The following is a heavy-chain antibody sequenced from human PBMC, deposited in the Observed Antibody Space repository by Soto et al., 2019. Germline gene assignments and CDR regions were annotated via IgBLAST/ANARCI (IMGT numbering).Heavy chain of an antibody. CDR1: GFTFSSYA. Sequence: GGSLRLSCAASGFTFSSYAMSWVRQAPGKGLEWVSAISGSGGSTYYADSVKGRFTISRDNSKNTLYLQMNSLRAEDTAVYYCAKTLRYFDWLLPTYYFDYWGQGTLVTVSS. CDR3: AKTLRYFDWLLPTYYFDY. V-gene: IGHV3-23*01. CDR2: ISGSGGST. J-gene: IGHJ4*02. D-gene: IGHD3-9*01.